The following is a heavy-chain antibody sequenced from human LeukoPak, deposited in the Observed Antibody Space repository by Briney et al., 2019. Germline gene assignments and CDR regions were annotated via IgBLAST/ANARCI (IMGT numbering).Heavy chain of an antibody. D-gene: IGHD6-19*01. V-gene: IGHV4-4*07. J-gene: IGHJ4*02. CDR2: IYISGGT. Sequence: PSETLSLTCTVSGASISHYYWSWIRQPAGKGLEWIGRIYISGGTKYNPSLKSRVSMSVDTSKNLFSLKLSSVTAADTAVYYCARGGWSVDYWGQGTLVTVSS. CDR1: GASISHYY. CDR3: ARGGWSVDY.